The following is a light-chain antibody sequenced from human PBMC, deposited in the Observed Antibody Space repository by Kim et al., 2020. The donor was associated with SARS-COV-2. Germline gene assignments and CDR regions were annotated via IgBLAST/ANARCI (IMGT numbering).Light chain of an antibody. CDR1: SSDVGAYNY. J-gene: IGLJ1*01. Sequence: QSALTQPASVSGSPGQSLTISCTGTSSDVGAYNYVSWYQQQPGKAPKLMIYDVSKRPSGVSDRFSGSKSGNTASLIISGLQAEDEADYYCSSCTSSSTYVFGTGTKVTVL. CDR2: DVS. CDR3: SSCTSSSTYV. V-gene: IGLV2-14*03.